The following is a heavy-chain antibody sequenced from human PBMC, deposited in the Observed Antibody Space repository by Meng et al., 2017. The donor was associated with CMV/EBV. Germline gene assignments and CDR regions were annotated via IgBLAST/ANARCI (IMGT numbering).Heavy chain of an antibody. CDR1: GFTFSSYW. Sequence: GGSLRLSCAASGFTFSSYWMHWVRQAPGKGLVWVSRINSDGSSTSYADSVKGRFTISRDNAKNSLYLQMNSLRAEDTAVYYCARGGDIVVVPAANHWFDPWGRGTLVTVSS. CDR2: INSDGSST. D-gene: IGHD2-2*01. V-gene: IGHV3-74*01. CDR3: ARGGDIVVVPAANHWFDP. J-gene: IGHJ5*02.